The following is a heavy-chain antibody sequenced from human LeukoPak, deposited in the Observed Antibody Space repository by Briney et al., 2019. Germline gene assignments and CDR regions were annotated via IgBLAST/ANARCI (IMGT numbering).Heavy chain of an antibody. Sequence: ASVKVSCNTSGYTFSSYDVMWVRLAPGQGLEWMGWMNPNSGNTGYAQKFQGRVTMTGDTSISTAYMELSSLISDDTAVYYCARAIRNQLLSDYWGQGTLVTVSS. J-gene: IGHJ4*02. CDR3: ARAIRNQLLSDY. D-gene: IGHD2-2*01. CDR2: MNPNSGNT. CDR1: GYTFSSYD. V-gene: IGHV1-8*01.